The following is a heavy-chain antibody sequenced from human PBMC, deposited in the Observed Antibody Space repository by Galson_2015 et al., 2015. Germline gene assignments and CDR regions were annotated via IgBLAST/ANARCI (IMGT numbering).Heavy chain of an antibody. J-gene: IGHJ4*02. CDR3: ARVDTMKVVVTSLPDH. CDR2: ISGSGGDT. V-gene: IGHV3-23*01. CDR1: GFTFSSYA. Sequence: SLRLSCAASGFTFSSYAMSWVRQAPGKGLEWVSAISGSGGDTYYADSVKGRFTISRDNYKNTLYMQMNSLRGEDTAVYYCARVDTMKVVVTSLPDHWGQGTLVTVSS. D-gene: IGHD3-22*01.